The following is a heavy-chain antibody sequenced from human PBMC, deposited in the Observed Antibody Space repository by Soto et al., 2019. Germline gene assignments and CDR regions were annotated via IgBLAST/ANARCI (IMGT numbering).Heavy chain of an antibody. J-gene: IGHJ4*02. D-gene: IGHD2-2*02. CDR1: GGTFSSYT. CDR3: AREYCSSTSCYRDY. Sequence: QVQLVQSGSEVKKPGSSVKVSCKASGGTFSSYTISWVRQASGQGLEWMGRIIPILGIANYAQKFQGRVTITADKPTSTAYMELSSLGSEDTGVYYCAREYCSSTSCYRDYWGEGTLVTVSS. CDR2: IIPILGIA. V-gene: IGHV1-69*02.